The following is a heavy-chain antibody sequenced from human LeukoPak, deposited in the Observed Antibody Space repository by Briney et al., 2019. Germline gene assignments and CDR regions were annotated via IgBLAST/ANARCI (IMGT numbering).Heavy chain of an antibody. CDR3: AKDLGGSGSYGWFDP. CDR1: GFTFSSYA. Sequence: GGSLRLSCAASGFTFSSYAMSWVRQAPGKGLEWVSAISGSGGSTYYADSVKGRFTISRDNSKNTLYLQMNSLRAEDTAVYYSAKDLGGSGSYGWFDPWGQGTLVTVSS. D-gene: IGHD3-10*01. CDR2: ISGSGGST. J-gene: IGHJ5*02. V-gene: IGHV3-23*01.